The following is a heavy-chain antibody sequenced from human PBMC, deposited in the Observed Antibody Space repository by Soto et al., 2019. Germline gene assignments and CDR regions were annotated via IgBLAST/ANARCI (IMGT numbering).Heavy chain of an antibody. V-gene: IGHV3-23*01. CDR3: ARQIVELIPYFDH. J-gene: IGHJ4*02. CDR1: GFTFSIYA. CDR2: ISHRSATT. Sequence: TGGSLRLSCAAAGFTFSIYAMSWVSQAPGKGLEWVSTISHRSATTYYADSVKGRFTVSRDNSKNTLYLQMNSLRAEDTAVYYCARQIVELIPYFDHWGQGSLVTVSS. D-gene: IGHD3-22*01.